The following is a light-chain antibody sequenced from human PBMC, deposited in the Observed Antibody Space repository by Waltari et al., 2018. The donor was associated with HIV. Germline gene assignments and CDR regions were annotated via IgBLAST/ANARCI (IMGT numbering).Light chain of an antibody. CDR3: QEYNTYTGT. V-gene: IGKV1-5*03. J-gene: IGKJ1*01. Sequence: DNQMTQSPSTLSASVGDRVTITCRASQSIGLWLAWYQQKPGKAPKLLIYKASSLHTGVPSRFSGSGSGTEFTLTISSLQPFDFATYYCQEYNTYTGTFGQGTKVEVK. CDR2: KAS. CDR1: QSIGLW.